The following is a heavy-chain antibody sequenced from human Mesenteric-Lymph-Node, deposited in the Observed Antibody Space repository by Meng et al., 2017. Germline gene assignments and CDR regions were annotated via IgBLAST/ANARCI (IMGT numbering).Heavy chain of an antibody. CDR2: VRYSGTA. J-gene: IGHJ4*02. Sequence: LQLAEPGQGLGKPSEPLSRTCTVSGGSLDNSDYFWDWFRQPPGKGLEWIGSVRYSGTAYYNPSLTSRVTISVDTSKNQFSLNLSSLTAADTAVYYCARHVYGDSYGFWGQGTLVTVSS. CDR3: ARHVYGDSYGF. V-gene: IGHV4-39*01. CDR1: GGSLDNSDYF. D-gene: IGHD4-17*01.